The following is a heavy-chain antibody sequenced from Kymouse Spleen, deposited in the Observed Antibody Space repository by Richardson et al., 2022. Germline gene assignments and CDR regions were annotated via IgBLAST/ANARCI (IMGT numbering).Heavy chain of an antibody. D-gene: IGHD3-10*01. Sequence: EVQLVESGGGLVQPGRSLRLSCAASGFTFDDYAMHWVRQAPGKGLEWVSGISWNSGSIGYADSVKGRFTISRDNAKNSLYLQMNSLRAEDTALYYCAKDIGAGTTWDGSGSYRYYYYGMDVWGQGTTVTVSS. V-gene: IGHV3-9*01. CDR1: GFTFDDYA. CDR2: ISWNSGSI. J-gene: IGHJ6*02. CDR3: AKDIGAGTTWDGSGSYRYYYYGMDV.